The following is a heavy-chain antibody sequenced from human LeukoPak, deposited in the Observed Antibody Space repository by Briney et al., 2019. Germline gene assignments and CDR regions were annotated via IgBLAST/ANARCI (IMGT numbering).Heavy chain of an antibody. V-gene: IGHV3-23*01. J-gene: IGHJ4*01. CDR2: ISGSGGST. D-gene: IGHD3-3*01. CDR3: AKDNDYWSGYSRDY. Sequence: GGSLRLSCAASGFTFSSYAMSSLRQAPGKGLEWVSAISGSGGSTYYADSVKGRFTISRDNSKNTLYLQMNSLRAEDTAVYYCAKDNDYWSGYSRDYWGPGDLVTVSS. CDR1: GFTFSSYA.